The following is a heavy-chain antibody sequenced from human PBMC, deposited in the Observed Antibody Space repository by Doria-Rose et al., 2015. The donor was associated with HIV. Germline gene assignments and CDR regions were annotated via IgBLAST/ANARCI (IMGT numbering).Heavy chain of an antibody. D-gene: IGHD3-9*01. CDR3: ARGYDIVTGYIPLDP. Sequence: GPGLVKPSETLSLICTVSGGSISSYYWSWIRQPPGKGLEWIGYIFYSGSTNYNPSLKSRVTMSVDTSKNQLSLKLRSVTATDAAVYYCARGYDIVTGYIPLDPWGQGTLVTVSS. CDR1: GGSISSYY. CDR2: IFYSGST. J-gene: IGHJ5*02. V-gene: IGHV4-59*01.